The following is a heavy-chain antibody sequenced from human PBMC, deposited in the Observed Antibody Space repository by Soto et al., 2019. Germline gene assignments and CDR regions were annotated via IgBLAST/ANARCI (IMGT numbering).Heavy chain of an antibody. V-gene: IGHV3-30-3*01. CDR2: ISYDGSNK. Sequence: QVLLVESGGGVVQPGRSLRLSCAASGFTFSNYAMHWVRQAPGKGLEWVAVISYDGSNKYYADSVKGRFTISRDNSKNTVYLQMNSLSAEDTAVSYCARERSHSSSRYFDYWGQGTLVTVSS. J-gene: IGHJ4*02. CDR3: ARERSHSSSRYFDY. D-gene: IGHD6-6*01. CDR1: GFTFSNYA.